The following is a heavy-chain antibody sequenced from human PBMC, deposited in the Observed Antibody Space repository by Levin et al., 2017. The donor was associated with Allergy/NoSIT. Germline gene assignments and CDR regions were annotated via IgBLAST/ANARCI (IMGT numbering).Heavy chain of an antibody. J-gene: IGHJ6*02. D-gene: IGHD2-21*02. CDR3: AKDQWSIEDCGGDCLSAMDV. V-gene: IGHV3-30*18. CDR1: GFTFSSYG. Sequence: GGSLRLSCAASGFTFSSYGIHWVRQAPGKGLEWVTLISYDGSNKYYADSVKGRFTISRDNSKNTVNLQMNGLRGEDTAVYYCAKDQWSIEDCGGDCLSAMDVWGQGTTVTVSS. CDR2: ISYDGSNK.